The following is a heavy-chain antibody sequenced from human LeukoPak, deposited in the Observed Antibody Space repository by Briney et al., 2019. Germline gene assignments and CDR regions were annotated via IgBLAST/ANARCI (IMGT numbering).Heavy chain of an antibody. CDR2: IYYSGST. CDR3: ARGRPIFGVAFPRFDP. J-gene: IGHJ5*02. CDR1: GGSISSYY. D-gene: IGHD3-3*01. Sequence: SETLSPTCTVSGGSISSYYWSWIRQPPGKGLEWIGYIYYSGSTNYNPSLKSRVTISVDTSKNQFSLKLSSVTAADTAVYYCARGRPIFGVAFPRFDPWGQGTLVTVSS. V-gene: IGHV4-59*01.